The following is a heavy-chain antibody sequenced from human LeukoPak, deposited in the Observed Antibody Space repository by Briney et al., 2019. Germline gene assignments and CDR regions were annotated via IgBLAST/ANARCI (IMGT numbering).Heavy chain of an antibody. CDR1: GFTFREYW. CDR2: IKQDGSEE. V-gene: IGHV3-7*01. Sequence: PGGSLRLSCEASGFTFREYWMSWVRQAPGKGLEWVASIKQDGSEEYYVDSVKGRFTISRDDAKNSVDLHMDSLRVEDTALYFCARTRNRWFDHWGQGTQVTVSS. J-gene: IGHJ5*02. CDR3: ARTRNRWFDH.